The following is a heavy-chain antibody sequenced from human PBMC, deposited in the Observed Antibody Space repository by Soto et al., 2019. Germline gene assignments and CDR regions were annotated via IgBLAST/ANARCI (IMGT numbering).Heavy chain of an antibody. J-gene: IGHJ6*02. CDR2: ISGSGGST. V-gene: IGHV3-23*01. CDR1: GFAFSSYA. CDR3: AKATGGGRVYYGLDV. D-gene: IGHD2-8*02. Sequence: EVQLLESGGGLVQPGGSLRLSCAASGFAFSSYAMSWVRQAPWKGLGWVSAISGSGGSTYYADSVKGRFTISRDNSKNTLYLQMNSLRAEDTAIYDCAKATGGGRVYYGLDVWGQGTTVTVSS.